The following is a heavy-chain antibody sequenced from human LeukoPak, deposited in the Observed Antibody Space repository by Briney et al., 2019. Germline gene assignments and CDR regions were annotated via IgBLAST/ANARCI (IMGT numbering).Heavy chain of an antibody. D-gene: IGHD3-10*01. CDR3: ARDSGTTGEVKFDP. CDR1: GYSISSGYY. V-gene: IGHV4-38-2*02. CDR2: IQHTGTT. Sequence: SETLSLTCTVSGYSISSGYYWSWIRQGPGKTLEWIGEIQHTGTTNYNTPLKSRVIMSVDTSTTRLSLKLTSVAAADTAVYSCARDSGTTGEVKFDPWGQRILVSVSS. J-gene: IGHJ5*02.